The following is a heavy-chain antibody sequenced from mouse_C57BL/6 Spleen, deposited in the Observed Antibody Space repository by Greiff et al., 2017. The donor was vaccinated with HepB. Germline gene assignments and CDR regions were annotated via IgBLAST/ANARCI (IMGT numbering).Heavy chain of an antibody. CDR2: IYPRSGNT. J-gene: IGHJ2*01. Sequence: QVQLQQSGAELARPGASVKLSCKASGYTFTSYGISWVKQRTGQGLEWIGEIYPRSGNTYYNEKFKGKATLTADKSSSTAYMELRSLTSEDSAVYFCASPRVGYWGQGTTLTVSS. CDR1: GYTFTSYG. V-gene: IGHV1-81*01. CDR3: ASPRVGY.